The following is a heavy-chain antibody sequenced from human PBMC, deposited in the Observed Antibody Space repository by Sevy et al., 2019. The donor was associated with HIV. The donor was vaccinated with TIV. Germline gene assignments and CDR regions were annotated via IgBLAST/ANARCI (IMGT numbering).Heavy chain of an antibody. CDR3: ARGAYKYLTGDAFDI. CDR2: ISSSSSTI. Sequence: GGSLRLSCAASGFTFSSYSMNWVRQAPGKGLEWVSYISSSSSTIYYADSVKGRFTIPRDNAKNSLYLQMNSLRDEDTAVYYCARGAYKYLTGDAFDIWGQGTMVTVSS. D-gene: IGHD3-9*01. CDR1: GFTFSSYS. J-gene: IGHJ3*02. V-gene: IGHV3-48*02.